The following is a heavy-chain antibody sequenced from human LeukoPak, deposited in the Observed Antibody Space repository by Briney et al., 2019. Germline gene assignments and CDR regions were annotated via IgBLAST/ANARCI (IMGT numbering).Heavy chain of an antibody. CDR3: AKPITMIVVVIYMAPWWFDP. Sequence: GGSLRLSCAASGFTSSSYGMHWVRQAPGKGLEWVAVISYDGSNKYYADSVKGRFTISRDNSKNTLYLQMNSLRAEDTAVYYCAKPITMIVVVIYMAPWWFDPWGQGTLVTVSS. CDR2: ISYDGSNK. V-gene: IGHV3-30*18. D-gene: IGHD3-22*01. J-gene: IGHJ5*02. CDR1: GFTSSSYG.